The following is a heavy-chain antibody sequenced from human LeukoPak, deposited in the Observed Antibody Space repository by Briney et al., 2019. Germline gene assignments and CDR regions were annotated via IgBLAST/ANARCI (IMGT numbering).Heavy chain of an antibody. CDR2: ISSSSSYI. D-gene: IGHD6-19*01. V-gene: IGHV3-21*01. CDR1: GFTFSSYS. Sequence: PGGSLRLSCAASGFTFSSYSMNWVRQAPGKGLEWVSSISSSSSYIYYADSVKGRFTISRDNAKNSLYLQMNSLRAEDTAVYYCASDSSGWYYYYYMDVWGKGTTVTVSS. CDR3: ASDSSGWYYYYYMDV. J-gene: IGHJ6*03.